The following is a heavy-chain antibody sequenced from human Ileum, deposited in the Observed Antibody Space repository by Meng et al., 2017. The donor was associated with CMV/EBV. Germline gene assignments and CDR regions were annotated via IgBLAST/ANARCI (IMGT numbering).Heavy chain of an antibody. Sequence: QWQLQESGLGLVKPSETLSLICSVSGDSITTGNSYWSWIRQAQGKDMEWIGYIYNSGKTDCNPSITSRVTISIDTSKNQFSLKLTSVTAADTAVYYCARGRVAQDYWGQGTLVTVSS. V-gene: IGHV4-30-4*01. J-gene: IGHJ4*02. CDR3: ARGRVAQDY. CDR1: GDSITTGNSY. CDR2: IYNSGKT.